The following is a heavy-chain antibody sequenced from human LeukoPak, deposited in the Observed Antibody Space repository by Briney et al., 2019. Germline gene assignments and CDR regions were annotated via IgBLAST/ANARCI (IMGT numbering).Heavy chain of an antibody. J-gene: IGHJ5*02. Sequence: ASVKVSCKASGYTFTGYYMHWVRQAPGQGLEWMGWINPNSGGTNYAQKFQGWVTMTRDTSISTAYMELSRLRSDDTAVYYCARGTPSYRPYNWFDPWGQGTLVTVSS. CDR3: ARGTPSYRPYNWFDP. D-gene: IGHD1-26*01. CDR2: INPNSGGT. CDR1: GYTFTGYY. V-gene: IGHV1-2*04.